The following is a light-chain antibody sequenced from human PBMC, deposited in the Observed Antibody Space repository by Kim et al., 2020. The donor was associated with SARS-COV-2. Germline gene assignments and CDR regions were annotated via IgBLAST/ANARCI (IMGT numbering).Light chain of an antibody. CDR3: NSRESGVNHVV. V-gene: IGLV3-19*01. J-gene: IGLJ3*02. Sequence: ALGQTVRIKCQGDSLRSYYASWYQQKPGQAPVLVIYEKNNRPSGIPDRFSGSSSGSTASLTITEAQAEDEADYDCNSRESGVNHVVFGGGTQLTVL. CDR1: SLRSYY. CDR2: EKN.